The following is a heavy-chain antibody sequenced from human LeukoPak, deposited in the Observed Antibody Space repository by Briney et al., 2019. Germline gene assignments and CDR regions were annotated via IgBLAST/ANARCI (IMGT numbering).Heavy chain of an antibody. CDR2: ISGSGGST. V-gene: IGHV3-23*01. J-gene: IGHJ4*02. CDR1: GFTFSSYA. D-gene: IGHD2-2*01. CDR3: ALYTRVVPAAKYYFDY. Sequence: GGSLRLSCAASGFTFSSYAMSWVRQAPGKGLEWVSAISGSGGSTYYADSVEGRFTISRDNSKNTLYLQMNSLRAEDTAVYYCALYTRVVPAAKYYFDYWGQGTLVTVSS.